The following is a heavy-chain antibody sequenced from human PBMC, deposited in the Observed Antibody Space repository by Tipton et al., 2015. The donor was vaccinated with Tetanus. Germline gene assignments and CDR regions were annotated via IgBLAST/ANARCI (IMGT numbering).Heavy chain of an antibody. CDR2: ISTYNGNT. J-gene: IGHJ4*02. CDR1: GYTFTSYG. D-gene: IGHD1-26*01. CDR3: ARGGSHFDY. Sequence: QSGPEVKKPGASVKVSCKASGYTFTSYGISWARQAPGQGLEWMGWISTYNGNTNYVQKFQGRVTMTTDTSTNTAYMELRSLRSDDAALYYGARGGSHFDYWGQGTLVTVSS. V-gene: IGHV1-18*01.